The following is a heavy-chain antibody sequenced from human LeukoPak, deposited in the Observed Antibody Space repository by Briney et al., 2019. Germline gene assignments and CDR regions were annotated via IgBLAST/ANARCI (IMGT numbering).Heavy chain of an antibody. V-gene: IGHV3-11*04. J-gene: IGHJ4*02. D-gene: IGHD3-10*01. CDR3: ARDQLALWTMVRGALDY. Sequence: PGGSLRLSCAASGFTFSDYYMSWIRQAPGKGLEWVSYISSSGSTIYYADSVKGRFTISRDNAKNSLYLQMNSLRAEDTAVYYCARDQLALWTMVRGALDYWGQGTLVTVSS. CDR2: ISSSGSTI. CDR1: GFTFSDYY.